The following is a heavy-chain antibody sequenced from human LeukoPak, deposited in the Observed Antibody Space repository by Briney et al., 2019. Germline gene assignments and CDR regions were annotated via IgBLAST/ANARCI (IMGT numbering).Heavy chain of an antibody. CDR1: GFTFSSYA. Sequence: QPGGSLRLSCAASGFTFSSYAMDWVRQAPGKGLEYVSAISSNGGSTYYANSVKGRFTISRDNSKNTLYLQMGSLRAEDMAVYYCAREGIAAAGGFDYWGQGTLVTVSS. CDR3: AREGIAAAGGFDY. D-gene: IGHD6-13*01. J-gene: IGHJ4*02. V-gene: IGHV3-64*01. CDR2: ISSNGGST.